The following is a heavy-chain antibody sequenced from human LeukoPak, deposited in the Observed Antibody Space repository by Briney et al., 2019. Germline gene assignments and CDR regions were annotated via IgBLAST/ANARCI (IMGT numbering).Heavy chain of an antibody. CDR1: GVTFSDYC. D-gene: IGHD1-1*01. Sequence: GGSLRLSCAASGVTFSDYCMSWIRQAPGKGLEWVSYMSPGSGYTNYADSVKGRFTISRDNAKNSLYLQMNSLSAEDTAVYYCATTRQNAFDIWGQGTMVTVSS. CDR3: ATTRQNAFDI. CDR2: MSPGSGYT. V-gene: IGHV3-11*03. J-gene: IGHJ3*02.